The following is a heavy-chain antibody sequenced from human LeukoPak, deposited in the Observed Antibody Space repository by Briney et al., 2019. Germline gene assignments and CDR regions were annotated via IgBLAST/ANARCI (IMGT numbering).Heavy chain of an antibody. CDR2: IYYSGSS. CDR3: ATSGWYQTGVY. D-gene: IGHD6-13*01. V-gene: IGHV4-39*07. J-gene: IGHJ4*02. Sequence: PSETLSLTCTVSGGSISSSNYYWGWIRQPPGKGLEWIGSIYYSGSSYYNSSLQSRVTISVDTSKNQFSLNLSSLTAAGTAVYYCATSGWYQTGVYWGQGTLVTVSS. CDR1: GGSISSSNYY.